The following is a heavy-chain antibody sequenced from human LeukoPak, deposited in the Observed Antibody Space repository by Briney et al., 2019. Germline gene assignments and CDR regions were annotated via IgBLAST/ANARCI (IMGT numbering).Heavy chain of an antibody. CDR3: ARGYCSSTSCYNYYYGMDV. V-gene: IGHV1-8*01. J-gene: IGHJ6*02. CDR2: MNPNSSNT. D-gene: IGHD2-2*02. CDR1: GYTFTSYD. Sequence: ASVKVSCKASGYTFTSYDINWGRQAAGQGLEWMGWMNPNSSNTGYAKKFQGRVTMTRNTSISTAYMELSSLRSEDTAVYYCARGYCSSTSCYNYYYGMDVWGQGTTVTVSS.